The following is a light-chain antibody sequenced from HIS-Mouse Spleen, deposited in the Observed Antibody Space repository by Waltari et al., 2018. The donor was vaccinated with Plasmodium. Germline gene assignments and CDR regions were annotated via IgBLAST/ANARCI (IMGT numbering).Light chain of an antibody. J-gene: IGKJ1*01. CDR2: NAS. V-gene: IGKV1-5*03. CDR1: HSISSW. CDR3: QQYNSYSWT. Sequence: DIQMTQSPSTLSASVGDRVTIPCRASHSISSWLAWYQQKPGKAPKLLIYNASSIESGVPSRCSGSGSGTEFTLTISSLQPDDFATYYCQQYNSYSWTFGQGTKVEIK.